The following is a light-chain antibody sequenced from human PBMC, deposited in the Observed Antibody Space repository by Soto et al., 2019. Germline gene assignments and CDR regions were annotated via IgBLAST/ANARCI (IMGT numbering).Light chain of an antibody. CDR2: GVS. J-gene: IGKJ1*01. Sequence: EIVLTQSPDTLSLSPGERATLSCWASQSVDNNYLAWYQQKPGQAPRLLIFGVSSRATGIPDRFSGSGSGTDFSLTISRLEPEDFAVYYCQQYGGAPWTFGQGAKVEI. CDR3: QQYGGAPWT. CDR1: QSVDNNY. V-gene: IGKV3-20*01.